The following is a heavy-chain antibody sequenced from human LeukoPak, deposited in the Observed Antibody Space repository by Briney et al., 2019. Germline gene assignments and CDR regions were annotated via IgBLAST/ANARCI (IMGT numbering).Heavy chain of an antibody. V-gene: IGHV1-2*02. D-gene: IGHD2-2*01. Sequence: ASVKLSCKAFGYTFTGYWMHWVRQAPGQGLEWMGWINPNSGGTNYAQKFQGGVTMTRDTSITTAYMELSSLRSDDTAVYYCARDVGEYCSSTNCYASHYWGQGTLVTASS. CDR3: ARDVGEYCSSTNCYASHY. J-gene: IGHJ4*02. CDR1: GYTFTGYW. CDR2: INPNSGGT.